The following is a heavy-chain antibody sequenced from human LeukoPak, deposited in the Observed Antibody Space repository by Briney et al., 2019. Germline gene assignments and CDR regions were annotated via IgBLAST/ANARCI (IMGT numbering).Heavy chain of an antibody. V-gene: IGHV1-2*02. Sequence: GASVKVSCKASGYTFTGDYMHWVRQAPGQGLEWMGWINPNSGGTNYAQKLQVRGTMTRDTSISTAYMELSRLRSDDTAVYYCARSAESSSWVEFDYWGQGALVTVSS. CDR3: ARSAESSSWVEFDY. CDR1: GYTFTGDY. D-gene: IGHD6-13*01. J-gene: IGHJ4*02. CDR2: INPNSGGT.